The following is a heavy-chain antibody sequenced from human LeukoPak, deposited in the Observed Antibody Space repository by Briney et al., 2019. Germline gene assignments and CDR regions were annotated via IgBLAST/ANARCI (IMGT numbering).Heavy chain of an antibody. CDR3: ARSATYDYVWGSYRYYDP. V-gene: IGHV4-59*01. Sequence: SETLSLTCSVSGGSIDSYYWTWIRQPPGKGLEWLGYIYSGGSTTYNPSLQSRVTISVDTSRNQFSLKLTSVTTADTAIYYCARSATYDYVWGSYRYYDPWGQGTLVTVSS. J-gene: IGHJ5*02. CDR2: IYSGGST. CDR1: GGSIDSYY. D-gene: IGHD3-16*02.